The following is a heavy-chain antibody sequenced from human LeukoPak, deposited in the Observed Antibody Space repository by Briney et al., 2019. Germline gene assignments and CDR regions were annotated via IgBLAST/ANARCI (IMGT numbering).Heavy chain of an antibody. CDR2: ISAYNGNT. CDR1: GYTFTSYG. J-gene: IGHJ5*02. D-gene: IGHD2-2*01. V-gene: IGHV1-18*01. CDR3: ARAYIRVPAAIEVP. Sequence: ASVKVSCKASGYTFTSYGISWVRQAPGQGLEWMGWISAYNGNTNYAQKLQGRVTMTTDTSTSTAYMELRSLRSDDTAVYYCARAYIRVPAAIEVPWGRGTLVTVSS.